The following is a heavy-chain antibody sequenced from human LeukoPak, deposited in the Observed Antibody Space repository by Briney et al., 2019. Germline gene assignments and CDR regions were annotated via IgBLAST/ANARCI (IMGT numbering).Heavy chain of an antibody. V-gene: IGHV4-39*01. J-gene: IGHJ4*02. Sequence: SETLSLTCTVSGGSISSSTHYWGWIRQPPWKGLEWIGSMDYSGSTYYNPSLKSRVSISVDTSKNQFSLRLSSVTAADTAVYYCARHIYNYGYYFDYWGQGTLVTVSS. CDR2: MDYSGST. CDR3: ARHIYNYGYYFDY. D-gene: IGHD5-18*01. CDR1: GGSISSSTHY.